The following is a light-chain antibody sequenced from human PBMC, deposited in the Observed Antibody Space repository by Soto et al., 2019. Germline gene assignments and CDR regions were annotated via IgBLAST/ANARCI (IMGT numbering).Light chain of an antibody. CDR3: QSFDSRLSGYV. V-gene: IGLV1-40*01. J-gene: IGLJ1*01. CDR1: SSNIGAGYD. Sequence: QSVLTQPPSVSWAPGQRVTISCTGSSSNIGAGYDVHWYQQVPGTAPKLLIFGNNNRPSGVPDRFSGSKSGTSASLAITGLQAEDETDYYCQSFDSRLSGYVFAAGTKVTV. CDR2: GNN.